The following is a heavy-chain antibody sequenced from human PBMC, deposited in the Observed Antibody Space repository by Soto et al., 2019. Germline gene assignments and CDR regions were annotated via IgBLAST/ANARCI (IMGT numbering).Heavy chain of an antibody. J-gene: IGHJ6*02. D-gene: IGHD5-12*01. CDR3: ARVLRGYSGYGFPYYYYYGMDV. V-gene: IGHV1-46*01. CDR2: INPYSGTT. CDR1: GYTFTSYY. Sequence: ASVKVSCKASGYTFTSYYLHWVRQAPGQGLEWMGRINPYSGTTNYAQKFQGRVTMTTDTSTSTAYMELGSLRSDDTAVYYCARVLRGYSGYGFPYYYYYGMDVWGQGTTVTVSS.